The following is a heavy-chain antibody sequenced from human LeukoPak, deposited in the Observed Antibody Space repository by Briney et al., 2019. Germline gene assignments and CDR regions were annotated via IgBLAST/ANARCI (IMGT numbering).Heavy chain of an antibody. V-gene: IGHV4-61*02. Sequence: PSQTLSLTCTVSGGSITSGSYYWSWIRQPAGKGLEWIGRIYTSGSTNYNPSLKSRVTISVDTSKNQFSLKLSSVTAADTAVYYCARDHGTVALDAFYIWGQGTMVTVSS. CDR3: ARDHGTVALDAFYI. CDR1: GGSITSGSYY. CDR2: IYTSGST. D-gene: IGHD4-11*01. J-gene: IGHJ3*02.